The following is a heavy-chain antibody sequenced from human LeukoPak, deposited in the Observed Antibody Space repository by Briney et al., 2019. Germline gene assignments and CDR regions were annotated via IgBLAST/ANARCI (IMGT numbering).Heavy chain of an antibody. V-gene: IGHV1-2*02. J-gene: IGHJ3*02. Sequence: GASVKVSCKTSEYIFTVYYIHWVRQAPGQGLEWMGWINPNNGGTNYAQKFQARVTTTRDTSISTVYMELSRLTSDDTALYYCARTKAMVDPFDIWGQGTMVTVSS. D-gene: IGHD5-18*01. CDR1: EYIFTVYY. CDR3: ARTKAMVDPFDI. CDR2: INPNNGGT.